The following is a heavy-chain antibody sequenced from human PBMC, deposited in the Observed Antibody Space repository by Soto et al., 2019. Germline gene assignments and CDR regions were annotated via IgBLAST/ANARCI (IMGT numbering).Heavy chain of an antibody. CDR2: IIPIFGTA. V-gene: IGHV1-69*13. Sequence: ASVKVSCKASGGTFSSYAISWVRQAPGQGLEWMGGIIPIFGTANYAQKFQGRVTITADESTSTAYMELSSLRSEDTAVYYCAWVHIVVVTAIRGYYYYGMDVWGQGTTVTVSS. CDR1: GGTFSSYA. CDR3: AWVHIVVVTAIRGYYYYGMDV. J-gene: IGHJ6*02. D-gene: IGHD2-21*02.